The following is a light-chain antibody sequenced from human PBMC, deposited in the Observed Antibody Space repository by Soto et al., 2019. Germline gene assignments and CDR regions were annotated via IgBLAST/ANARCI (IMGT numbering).Light chain of an antibody. CDR1: QGVSVY. J-gene: IGKJ4*01. CDR3: QQYENRLS. V-gene: IGKV1-33*01. Sequence: DIQLTQSPSSLSAPVGDRVTITCQASQGVSVYLNWYQQKPGRAPRLLIYDVSNLQTGVPSRFSGSGSGTEFTLTITSLQPEDGATYYCQQYENRLSFGGGTKVEI. CDR2: DVS.